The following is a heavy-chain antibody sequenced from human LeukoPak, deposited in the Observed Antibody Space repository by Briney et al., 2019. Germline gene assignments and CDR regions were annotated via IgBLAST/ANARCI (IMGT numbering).Heavy chain of an antibody. CDR1: GGSISGYY. CDR3: ARPWGV. CDR2: VYTSGST. Sequence: SETLSLTCTVSGGSISGYYWSWIRQPPGKGLEWIGYVYTSGSTNYNPSLKSRLTISVGTSKNQFSLKLSSVTAADTAVYYCARPWGVWGKGTTVTVSS. V-gene: IGHV4-4*09. D-gene: IGHD1-26*01. J-gene: IGHJ6*04.